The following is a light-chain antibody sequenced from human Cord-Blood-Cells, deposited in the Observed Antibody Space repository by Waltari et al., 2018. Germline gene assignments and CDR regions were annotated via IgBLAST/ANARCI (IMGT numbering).Light chain of an antibody. Sequence: EIVMTQSPATLSVSPGERATLSFRASQSVSSTLAWYQQKPGQAPRLLIYGAYTRATGIPARFSGSGSGTEFTLTISSLQSEDFAVYYCQQYNNWPYTFGQGTKLEIK. V-gene: IGKV3-15*01. CDR3: QQYNNWPYT. CDR1: QSVSST. CDR2: GAY. J-gene: IGKJ2*01.